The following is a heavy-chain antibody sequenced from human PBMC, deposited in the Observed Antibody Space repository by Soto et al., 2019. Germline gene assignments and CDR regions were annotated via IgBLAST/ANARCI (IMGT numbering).Heavy chain of an antibody. J-gene: IGHJ4*02. Sequence: QLQASGPGLVKPSETLSLTCTVSGGSISSSSYYWGWIRQPPGKGLEWIGSIYYSGSTYYNPSLKSRVTISVDTSKNQFSLTLSSVTAADTAVYYCARSDCSGGSCPFDYWGQGTLVTVSS. V-gene: IGHV4-39*01. CDR3: ARSDCSGGSCPFDY. CDR1: GGSISSSSYY. D-gene: IGHD2-15*01. CDR2: IYYSGST.